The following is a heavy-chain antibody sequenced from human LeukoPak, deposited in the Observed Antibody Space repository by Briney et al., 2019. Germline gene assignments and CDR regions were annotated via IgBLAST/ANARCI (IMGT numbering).Heavy chain of an antibody. V-gene: IGHV3-48*04. Sequence: GSLRLSCAASGFTLSSYSMNWVRQAPGKGLEWVSYISNTGAKKNYADSVKGRFTISRDNAKNSLYLQMNSLRAEDTAVYYCARDQRVLATWGQGTLVTVSS. CDR3: ARDQRVLAT. CDR2: ISNTGAKK. D-gene: IGHD1-26*01. J-gene: IGHJ5*02. CDR1: GFTLSSYS.